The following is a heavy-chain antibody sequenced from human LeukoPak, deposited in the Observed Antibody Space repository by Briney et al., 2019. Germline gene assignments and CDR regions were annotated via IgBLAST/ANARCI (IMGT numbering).Heavy chain of an antibody. CDR2: INPDGRDT. V-gene: IGHV3-7*01. CDR3: ATWGDTTAEYFQR. D-gene: IGHD2-21*02. CDR1: GFTFGKYW. J-gene: IGHJ1*01. Sequence: GGSLRLSCVASGFTFGKYWMSWVRQAPGKGLEWVAYINPDGRDTYYVDSVKGRFTISRDNAQNSMYLQMNSLRVEDTAVYYCATWGDTTAEYFQRWGQGTLVTVSS.